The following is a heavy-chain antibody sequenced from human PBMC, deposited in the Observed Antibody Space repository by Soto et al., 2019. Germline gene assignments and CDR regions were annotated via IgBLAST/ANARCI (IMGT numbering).Heavy chain of an antibody. CDR2: INSDGSST. V-gene: IGHV3-74*01. Sequence: GGSLRLSCAASGFTFSSYWMHWVRQAPGKGLVWVSRINSDGSSTCYADSVKGRFTISRDNAKNTLYLQMNSLRAEDTAVYYCAKLVGRAVASIDFDYWGQGTLVTVSS. CDR3: AKLVGRAVASIDFDY. D-gene: IGHD6-19*01. J-gene: IGHJ4*02. CDR1: GFTFSSYW.